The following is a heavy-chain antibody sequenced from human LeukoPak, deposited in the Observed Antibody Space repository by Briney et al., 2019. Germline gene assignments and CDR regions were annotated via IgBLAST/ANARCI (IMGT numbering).Heavy chain of an antibody. J-gene: IGHJ4*02. V-gene: IGHV3-23*01. Sequence: GGSLRLSCAASGFTFSSHGMSWIRQAPGKGLEWVSAISDTGGSTYYADSVKGRFTISRDNSKNTLYLQMDSLRAEDTAVYYCARVRDVYGQFDYWGQGTLVTVSS. CDR3: ARVRDVYGQFDY. CDR1: GFTFSSHG. D-gene: IGHD5/OR15-5a*01. CDR2: ISDTGGST.